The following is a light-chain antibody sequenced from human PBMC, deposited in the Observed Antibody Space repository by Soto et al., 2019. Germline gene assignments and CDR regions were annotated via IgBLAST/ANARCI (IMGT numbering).Light chain of an antibody. CDR3: QQYYSFPLT. Sequence: VIWMTQSPSLLSASTGDRVTISCRMSQGISIYLAWYQQKPGKAPELLIYAASTLQSGVPSRFSVSGSGTDFTLTISCLQSEDFATYYCQQYYSFPLTFGGGTNVEIK. CDR2: AAS. CDR1: QGISIY. V-gene: IGKV1D-8*03. J-gene: IGKJ4*01.